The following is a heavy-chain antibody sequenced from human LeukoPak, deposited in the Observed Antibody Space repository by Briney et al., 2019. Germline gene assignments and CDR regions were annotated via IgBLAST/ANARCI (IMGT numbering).Heavy chain of an antibody. CDR2: IWYDGSNK. CDR1: GFTFSSYG. J-gene: IGHJ4*02. CDR3: AKDQGSSSNFDY. D-gene: IGHD6-6*01. Sequence: PGRSLRLSCAASGFTFSSYGKHWVRQAPGKGLEGVAVIWYDGSNKYYADSVKGRFTISRDNSKNTLYLQLNSLRAEDTAVYYCAKDQGSSSNFDYWGQGTLVTVSS. V-gene: IGHV3-33*06.